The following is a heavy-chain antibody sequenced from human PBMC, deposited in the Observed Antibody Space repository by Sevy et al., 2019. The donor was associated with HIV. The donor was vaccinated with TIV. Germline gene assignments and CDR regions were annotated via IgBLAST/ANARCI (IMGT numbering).Heavy chain of an antibody. V-gene: IGHV3-11*06. CDR2: ISGISTYT. CDR1: GFTFSDYH. Sequence: GGSLRLSCAASGFTFSDYHLNWIRQAPGKGLVWVSYISGISTYTNYADSVKGRFTISRDNAKNSLYLQMNSLRAEDTAVYYCANGLGCSSTSCSPGYWGQGTLVTVSS. CDR3: ANGLGCSSTSCSPGY. J-gene: IGHJ4*02. D-gene: IGHD2-2*01.